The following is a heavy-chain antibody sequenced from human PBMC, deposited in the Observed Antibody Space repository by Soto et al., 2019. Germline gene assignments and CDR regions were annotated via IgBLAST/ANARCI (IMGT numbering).Heavy chain of an antibody. CDR2: ISTYYGNT. V-gene: IGHV1-18*01. CDR3: ARDARSVLDYGDVGFY. Sequence: GASVKVSCNASGYTFTSYGISWVRQAPGQGLEWMGWISTYYGNTFYTQNLQGRVTMTTDTSTSTAYMELRSLRSDDTAVYYCARDARSVLDYGDVGFYWGQGTLVTVSS. J-gene: IGHJ4*02. CDR1: GYTFTSYG. D-gene: IGHD4-17*01.